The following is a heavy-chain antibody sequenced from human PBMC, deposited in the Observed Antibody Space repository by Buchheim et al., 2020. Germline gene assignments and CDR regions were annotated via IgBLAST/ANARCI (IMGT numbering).Heavy chain of an antibody. CDR2: ISAYNGNT. D-gene: IGHD4-11*01. J-gene: IGHJ6*02. Sequence: QVQLVQSGAEVKKLGASVKVSCKASGYTFTSYGISWVRQAPGQGLEWMGWISAYNGNTNYAQKLQGRVTMTTDTSTSTAYMELRSLRSDDTAVYYCARDRTTVPYFLLYYYYYYGMDVWGQGTT. CDR1: GYTFTSYG. V-gene: IGHV1-18*01. CDR3: ARDRTTVPYFLLYYYYYYGMDV.